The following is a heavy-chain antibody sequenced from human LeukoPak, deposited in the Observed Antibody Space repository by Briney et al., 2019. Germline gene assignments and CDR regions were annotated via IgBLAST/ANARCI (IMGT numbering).Heavy chain of an antibody. Sequence: GGSLRLSCAASGFTLSSYEMNCVRQAPGKGLEWVANIKEDGSEKKYVDSVKGRFTVSRDNVKNALFMQMNSLKVEDTAVYYCVRDYVWESHRQFDYWGQGTMVTVSS. CDR1: GFTLSSYE. CDR3: VRDYVWESHRQFDY. CDR2: IKEDGSEK. J-gene: IGHJ4*02. D-gene: IGHD3-16*01. V-gene: IGHV3-7*01.